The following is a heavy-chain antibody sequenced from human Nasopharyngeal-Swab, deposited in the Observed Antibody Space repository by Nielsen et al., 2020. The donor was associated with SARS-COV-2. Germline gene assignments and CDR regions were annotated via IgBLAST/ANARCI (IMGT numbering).Heavy chain of an antibody. CDR2: IRSKVYGATT. CDR3: ARGDVLPAYTKSDY. CDR1: GFTFGDYG. V-gene: IGHV3-49*04. D-gene: IGHD2-15*01. J-gene: IGHJ4*02. Sequence: GESLKISCTTSGFTFGDYGMSWVRQAPGKGLEWISFIRSKVYGATTEYAASVEGRFSISRDDSKSVVYLQMNSLKAEDTAIYYCARGDVLPAYTKSDYWGQGTLVTVSP.